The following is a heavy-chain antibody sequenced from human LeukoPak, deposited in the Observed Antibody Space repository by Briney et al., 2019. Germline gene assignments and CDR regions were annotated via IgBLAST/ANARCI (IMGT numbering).Heavy chain of an antibody. CDR2: ISSSTTLI. CDR1: GFTFSAYA. Sequence: GGSLRLSCEASGFTFSAYAMTWVRQAPGKGLEWVSYISSSTTLIHYADSVKGRFTISRDNAKSSLYLQMNSLRDEDTALYFCAREGHYGALDIWGQGTMVTVSS. CDR3: AREGHYGALDI. D-gene: IGHD3-10*01. J-gene: IGHJ3*02. V-gene: IGHV3-48*02.